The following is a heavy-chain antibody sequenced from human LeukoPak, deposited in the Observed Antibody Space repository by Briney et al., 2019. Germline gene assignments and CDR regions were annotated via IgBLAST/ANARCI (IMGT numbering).Heavy chain of an antibody. CDR2: ISGSGGST. CDR3: AKVGVTMVRGVRRDYFDY. D-gene: IGHD3-10*01. V-gene: IGHV3-23*01. Sequence: GGSLRLSCAASGFTFSSYVMTWVRQAPGRGLEWVSAISGSGGSTYYADSVKGRFTISRDNSKNTLYLQMNSLRAEDTAVYYCAKVGVTMVRGVRRDYFDYWGQGTLVTVSS. J-gene: IGHJ4*02. CDR1: GFTFSSYV.